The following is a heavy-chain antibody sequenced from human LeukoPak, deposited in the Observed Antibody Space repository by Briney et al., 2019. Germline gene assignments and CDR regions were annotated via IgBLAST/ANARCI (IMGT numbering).Heavy chain of an antibody. D-gene: IGHD6-13*01. J-gene: IGHJ4*02. Sequence: VASVKVSCKASGYTFTSYGISWVRQAPGQGLEWMGWISAYNGDTNYAQKLQGRVTMTTDTSTTTAYMELRSLRSDDTAVYYCARGLAAAKGLGIEYWGQGTLVTVSS. CDR3: ARGLAAAKGLGIEY. V-gene: IGHV1-18*01. CDR1: GYTFTSYG. CDR2: ISAYNGDT.